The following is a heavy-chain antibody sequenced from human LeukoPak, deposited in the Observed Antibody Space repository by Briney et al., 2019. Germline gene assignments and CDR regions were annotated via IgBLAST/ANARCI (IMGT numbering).Heavy chain of an antibody. CDR1: GGSISSYY. D-gene: IGHD1-14*01. V-gene: IGHV4-59*08. CDR3: ARSHHNYGVDV. Sequence: SETLFLTCAVSGGSISSYYWSWIRQPPGKGLEWIGYIYYSGSTNYNPSLKSRVTVSVDTSKNQGSLNLKSVTAADTAVYYCARSHHNYGVDVWGQGTTVTVSS. CDR2: IYYSGST. J-gene: IGHJ6*02.